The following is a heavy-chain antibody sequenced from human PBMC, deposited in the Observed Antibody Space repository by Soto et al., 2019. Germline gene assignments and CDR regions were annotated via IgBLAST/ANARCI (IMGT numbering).Heavy chain of an antibody. V-gene: IGHV1-69*02. Sequence: QVQLVQSGAEVKKPGSSVKVSCKASGGTFSSYTISWVRQAPGQGLEWMGRIIPILGIANYAQKWQGGVTITADKATSTAYMELRCLRSEDTAVYYCARETGTMIVEHCGQGTLVTGSS. D-gene: IGHD3-22*01. J-gene: IGHJ1*01. CDR3: ARETGTMIVEH. CDR2: IIPILGIA. CDR1: GGTFSSYT.